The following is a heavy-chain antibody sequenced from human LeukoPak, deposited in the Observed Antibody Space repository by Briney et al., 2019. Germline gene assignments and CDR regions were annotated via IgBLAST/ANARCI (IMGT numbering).Heavy chain of an antibody. J-gene: IGHJ4*01. CDR2: IYAGGST. Sequence: SGGSLRLSCAVSGFRATNDYMNWVRHAPGKGLEWVSIIYAGGSTYYADSVKGRFTISRDSSNNTLFLQMSNLRADDSGLYYCATDIRSSPLGFWGHGTLVTVSS. CDR3: ATDIRSSPLGF. CDR1: GFRATNDY. V-gene: IGHV3-66*01. D-gene: IGHD3-9*01.